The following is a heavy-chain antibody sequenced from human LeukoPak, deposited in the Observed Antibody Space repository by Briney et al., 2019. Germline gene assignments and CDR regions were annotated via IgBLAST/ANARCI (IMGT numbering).Heavy chain of an antibody. Sequence: SETLSLTCTVSGDSVSGHYWSWIRQTPGKGLEWIGYVSYSGGTNFNPSLKRRVSISLDTSKNQFSLKLSSPAAADPAVYYCARAPMAITTSAFPDAFDFWGQGTMVTVSS. CDR1: GDSVSGHY. CDR3: ARAPMAITTSAFPDAFDF. D-gene: IGHD5-12*01. CDR2: VSYSGGT. J-gene: IGHJ3*01. V-gene: IGHV4-59*02.